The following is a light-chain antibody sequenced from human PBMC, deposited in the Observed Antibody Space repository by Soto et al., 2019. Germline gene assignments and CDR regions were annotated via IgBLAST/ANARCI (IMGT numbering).Light chain of an antibody. Sequence: SVLTQLSSLSVSPGESITISCPGTSSDVGGSAYVSWYQQFPGNVPRLLIYKVTNRPSGISDRFSGSKSVNTASLTISGLQAEDESDYYCGSYSSTDTPFVSGTGNKGTVL. CDR2: KVT. V-gene: IGLV2-14*01. CDR1: SSDVGGSAY. J-gene: IGLJ1*01. CDR3: GSYSSTDTPFV.